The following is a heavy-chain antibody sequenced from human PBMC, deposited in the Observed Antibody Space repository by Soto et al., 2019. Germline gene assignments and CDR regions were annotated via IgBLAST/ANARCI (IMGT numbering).Heavy chain of an antibody. CDR1: GYTFTSYG. CDR3: ARVLTPRTIVTRKDRGDY. CDR2: ISAYNGNT. V-gene: IGHV1-18*01. Sequence: QVPLVQSGAEVKKPGASVKVSCKASGYTFTSYGISWVRQAPGQGLEWMGWISAYNGNTNYAQKLQGRVTMTTDTSTSTAYMELRSLRSDDTAVYYCARVLTPRTIVTRKDRGDYWGQGTLVTVSS. J-gene: IGHJ4*02. D-gene: IGHD3-10*01.